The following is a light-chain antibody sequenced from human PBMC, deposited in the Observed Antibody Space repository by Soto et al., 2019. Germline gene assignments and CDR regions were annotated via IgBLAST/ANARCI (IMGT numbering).Light chain of an antibody. CDR2: EVS. V-gene: IGLV2-14*01. CDR1: SSDVGGYNY. Sequence: QSALTQPASVSGSPGQSITISCTGSSSDVGGYNYVSWYQQHPGKAPKLMIFEVSNRPSGVSNRFSGSKSGNTASLIISGLQAEDEADYYCSSYTTNSISFLVFGGGTKLTVL. J-gene: IGLJ3*02. CDR3: SSYTTNSISFLV.